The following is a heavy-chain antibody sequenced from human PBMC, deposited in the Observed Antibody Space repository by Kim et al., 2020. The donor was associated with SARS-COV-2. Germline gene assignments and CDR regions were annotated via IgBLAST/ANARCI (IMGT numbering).Heavy chain of an antibody. Sequence: SETLSLTCAVYGGSFSGYYWSWIRQPPGKGLEWIGEINHSGSTNYNPSLKSRVTISVDTSKNQFSLKLSSVTAADTAVYYCARRGMWATMVRGVDDYWGQGTLVTVSS. J-gene: IGHJ4*02. V-gene: IGHV4-34*01. CDR1: GGSFSGYY. D-gene: IGHD3-10*01. CDR3: ARRGMWATMVRGVDDY. CDR2: INHSGST.